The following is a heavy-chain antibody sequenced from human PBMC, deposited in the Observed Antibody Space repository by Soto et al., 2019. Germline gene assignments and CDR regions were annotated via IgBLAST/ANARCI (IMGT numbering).Heavy chain of an antibody. CDR3: ARTPTYSRLGDY. V-gene: IGHV1-18*04. Sequence: QVELVQSGGEVKKPGASVKVSCKAFGYTFITYGISWVRQAPGQRLEWVGWINPHDANTISAEEFQGRVTMTADTSTSTVYMELRSLRSDDTAFYYCARTPTYSRLGDYWGQGTLVTVAS. CDR2: INPHDANT. CDR1: GYTFITYG. J-gene: IGHJ4*02. D-gene: IGHD6-13*01.